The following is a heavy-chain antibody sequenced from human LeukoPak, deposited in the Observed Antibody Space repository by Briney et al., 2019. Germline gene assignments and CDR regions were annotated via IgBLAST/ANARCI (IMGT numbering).Heavy chain of an antibody. D-gene: IGHD6-19*01. J-gene: IGHJ3*02. CDR2: IYPSDSDT. V-gene: IGHV5-51*01. Sequence: GESLKISGKGSGYSFTNYWIGWVRQMPGKGREWMGIIYPSDSDTRYSPSFQCQVTISAEKSISTAYLQWSSLKASDTAMYYCASSPGIAVAGGGWAFDIWGQGTMVTASS. CDR3: ASSPGIAVAGGGWAFDI. CDR1: GYSFTNYW.